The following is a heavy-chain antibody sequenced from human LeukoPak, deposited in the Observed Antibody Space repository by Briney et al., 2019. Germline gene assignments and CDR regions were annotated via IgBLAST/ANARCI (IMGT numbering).Heavy chain of an antibody. V-gene: IGHV3-23*01. CDR1: GGSISNYY. J-gene: IGHJ4*02. D-gene: IGHD6-13*01. CDR3: ARVSSASNWYIDY. CDR2: ISGSGGST. Sequence: PSETLSLTCTVSGGSISNYYWSWIRQPPGKGLEWVSAISGSGGSTYYADSVKGRFTVSRDNAKNTLYLEMNSLRAEDTAVYYCARVSSASNWYIDYWGQGTLVTVSS.